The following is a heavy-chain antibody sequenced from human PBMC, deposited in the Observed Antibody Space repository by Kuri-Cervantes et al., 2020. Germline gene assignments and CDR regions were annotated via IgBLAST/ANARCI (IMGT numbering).Heavy chain of an antibody. J-gene: IGHJ4*02. CDR2: ISWNSGSI. CDR1: GFTFDDYA. Sequence: GGSLRLSCAASGFTFDDYAMHWVRQAPGKGLEWVSGISWNSGSIGYADSVKGRFTISRDNAKNSLYLQMNSLRAEDTAVYYCATAAGSSGRDYWGQGTLVTVSS. CDR3: ATAAGSSGRDY. D-gene: IGHD6-19*01. V-gene: IGHV3-9*01.